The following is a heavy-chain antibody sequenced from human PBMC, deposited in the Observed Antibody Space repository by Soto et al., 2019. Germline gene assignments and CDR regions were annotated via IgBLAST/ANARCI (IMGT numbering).Heavy chain of an antibody. CDR1: GGSISSSSYY. CDR2: IYYSGST. V-gene: IGHV4-39*07. D-gene: IGHD4-17*01. Sequence: SETLSLTCTVSGGSISSSSYYWGWIRQPPGKGLEWIGSIYYSGSTYYNPSLKSRVTISVDTSKNQFSLKLSSVTAADTAVYYCARDGDYGLDYWGQGTLVTVS. J-gene: IGHJ4*02. CDR3: ARDGDYGLDY.